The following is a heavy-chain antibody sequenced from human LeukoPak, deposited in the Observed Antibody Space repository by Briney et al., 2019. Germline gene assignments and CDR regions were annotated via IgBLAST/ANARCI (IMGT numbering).Heavy chain of an antibody. Sequence: SETLSLTCAVYGGSFSGYYWSWIRQPPGKGLEWIGEINHSGSTNYNPSLKSRVTISVDTSKNQFSLKLSSVTAADTAVYYCARAPLSPRRSDPWGQGTLVTVSS. J-gene: IGHJ5*02. CDR1: GGSFSGYY. V-gene: IGHV4-34*01. CDR2: INHSGST. CDR3: ARAPLSPRRSDP.